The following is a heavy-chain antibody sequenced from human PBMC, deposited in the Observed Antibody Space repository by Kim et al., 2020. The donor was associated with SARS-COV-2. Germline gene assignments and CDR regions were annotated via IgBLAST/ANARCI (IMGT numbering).Heavy chain of an antibody. Sequence: SETLSLTCTVSGGSISSSSYYWGWIRQPPGKGLELIGSIYYSGSTYYNPSLKSRVTISVDTSKNQFSLKLSSVTAADTAVYYCARLGTSSLVDYWGQGTLVTVSS. CDR2: IYYSGST. CDR3: ARLGTSSLVDY. D-gene: IGHD6-13*01. V-gene: IGHV4-39*01. CDR1: GGSISSSSYY. J-gene: IGHJ4*02.